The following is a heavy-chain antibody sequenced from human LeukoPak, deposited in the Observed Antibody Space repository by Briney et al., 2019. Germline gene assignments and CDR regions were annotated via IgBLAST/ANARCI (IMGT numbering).Heavy chain of an antibody. Sequence: SETLSLTCTVSGGSISSCYWSWIRQPPGKGLEWIGYIYYSGSSAYNPSLKSRLTISLDTSKKQISLKLTSVTAADTAVYYCAGGTGLLSPWGQGTLVTVSS. D-gene: IGHD2-21*02. CDR2: IYYSGSS. CDR1: GGSISSCY. V-gene: IGHV4-59*01. J-gene: IGHJ5*02. CDR3: AGGTGLLSP.